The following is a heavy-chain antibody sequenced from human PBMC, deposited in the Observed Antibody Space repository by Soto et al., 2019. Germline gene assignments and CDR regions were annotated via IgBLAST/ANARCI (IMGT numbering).Heavy chain of an antibody. CDR1: GGSFSGYY. Sequence: PSETLSLTCAVYGGSFSGYYWSWIRQPPGKGLEWIGEINHSGSTNYNPSLKSRVTISVDTSKNQFSLKLSSVTAADTAVYYGARGRRWWHACFDSWGQGTRGIFCS. J-gene: IGHJ5*01. V-gene: IGHV4-34*01. CDR3: ARGRRWWHACFDS. CDR2: INHSGST. D-gene: IGHD2-15*01.